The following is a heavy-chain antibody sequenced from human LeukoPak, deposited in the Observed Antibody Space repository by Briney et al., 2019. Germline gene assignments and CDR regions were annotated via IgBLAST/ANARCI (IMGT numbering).Heavy chain of an antibody. V-gene: IGHV3-33*06. CDR2: IWYDGSNK. Sequence: GGSLRLSCAASGFTFSSYGMHWVRQAPGKGLEWVAVIWYDGSNKYYADSVKGRFTISRDNSKNTLYLQMNSLRGEDTAVYYCAKEQYYYDSSGYYPLFDYWGQGTLVTVSS. D-gene: IGHD3-22*01. CDR1: GFTFSSYG. J-gene: IGHJ4*02. CDR3: AKEQYYYDSSGYYPLFDY.